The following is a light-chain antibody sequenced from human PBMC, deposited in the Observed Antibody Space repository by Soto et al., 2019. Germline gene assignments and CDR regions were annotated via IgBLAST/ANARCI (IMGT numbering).Light chain of an antibody. Sequence: EIVLTQSPGTLSLSPGERATLSCRASRSTNNNYLAWYQQKPGLAPGLLIYGASTRATGVPDRFSGSGSGTDFNLTISRLEPGDFAVYYCQKCSSPPPITFGQGTRLVIK. CDR3: QKCSSPPPIT. CDR1: RSTNNNY. J-gene: IGKJ5*01. V-gene: IGKV3-20*01. CDR2: GAS.